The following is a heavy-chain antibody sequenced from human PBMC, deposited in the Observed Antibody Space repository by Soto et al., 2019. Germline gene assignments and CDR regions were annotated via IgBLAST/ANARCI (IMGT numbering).Heavy chain of an antibody. D-gene: IGHD3-10*01. J-gene: IGHJ4*02. V-gene: IGHV3-30-3*01. Sequence: GGSLRLSCAASGFTFSSYAMHWVRQAPGKGLEWVAVISYDGSNKYYADSVKGRFTISRDNSKNTLYLQMNSLRAEDTAVYYCAREQFGELSRPFDYWGQGTLVTVSS. CDR2: ISYDGSNK. CDR3: AREQFGELSRPFDY. CDR1: GFTFSSYA.